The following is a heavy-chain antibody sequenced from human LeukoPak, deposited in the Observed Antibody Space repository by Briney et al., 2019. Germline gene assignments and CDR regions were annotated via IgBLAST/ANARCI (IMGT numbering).Heavy chain of an antibody. V-gene: IGHV1-2*02. D-gene: IGHD2-21*02. CDR2: INPNSGGA. J-gene: IGHJ4*02. CDR3: ARGYCSGDCFTLFDY. CDR1: VYMFTGYY. Sequence: ASVKVSCKASVYMFTGYYMHWVRQAPGQGREWMGWINPNSGGANYAQKFQGRVTMTRDTSISTAYMELSSLRSDDTAVYYCARGYCSGDCFTLFDYWGQGTLVTVSS.